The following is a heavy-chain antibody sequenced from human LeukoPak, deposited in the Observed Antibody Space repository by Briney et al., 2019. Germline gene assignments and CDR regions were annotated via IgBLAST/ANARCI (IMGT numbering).Heavy chain of an antibody. CDR2: IYSGGST. CDR3: ARSIKLRYFDWLPPFDY. V-gene: IGHV3-53*01. D-gene: IGHD3-9*01. J-gene: IGHJ4*02. Sequence: PGGSLRLSCAASGFTVSSNYMSWVRQAPGKGLEWVSVIYSGGSTYYADSVKGRFTISRDNSKSTLYLQMNSLRAEDTAVYYCARSIKLRYFDWLPPFDYWGQGTLVTVSS. CDR1: GFTVSSNY.